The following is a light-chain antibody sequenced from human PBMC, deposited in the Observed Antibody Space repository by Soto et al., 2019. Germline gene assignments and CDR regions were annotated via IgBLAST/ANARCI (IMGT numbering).Light chain of an antibody. CDR2: GAS. Sequence: EIVLTQSPGTLSLSPGERATLSCRASQSVGSRYLAWYQQKPGQAPRLLIYGASNRASGISDRLSGSGAATDFTLTISSLEPEDFALYYCQHYSDSPLFTFSPGTTLDLK. V-gene: IGKV3-20*01. CDR1: QSVGSRY. CDR3: QHYSDSPLFT. J-gene: IGKJ3*01.